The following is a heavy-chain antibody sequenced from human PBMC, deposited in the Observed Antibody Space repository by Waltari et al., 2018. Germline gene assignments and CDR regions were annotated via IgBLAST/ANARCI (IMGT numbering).Heavy chain of an antibody. J-gene: IGHJ4*02. CDR1: GFTFSSYA. V-gene: IGHV3-23*03. D-gene: IGHD3-3*01. CDR2: IYSGGST. Sequence: EVQLLESGGGLVQPGGSLRLSCAASGFTFSSYAMSWVRQAPGKGLEWVSVIYSGGSTYYADSVKGRFTISRDNSKNTLYLQMNSLRAEDTAVYYCAKDLSGYRGYWGQGTLVTVSS. CDR3: AKDLSGYRGY.